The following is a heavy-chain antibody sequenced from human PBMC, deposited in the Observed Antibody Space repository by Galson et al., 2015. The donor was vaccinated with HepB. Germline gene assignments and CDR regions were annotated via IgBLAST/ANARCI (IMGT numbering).Heavy chain of an antibody. Sequence: SLRLSCAASGFSFSTSTIHWVRQAPGKGLEWVAVLSYDGSTTDYASSVRGRFTISRDTYRKTLYLQLDRLTPADTAMYFCARESDRRFYFEHLGQGTLVAVSS. CDR3: ARESDRRFYFEH. J-gene: IGHJ4*02. CDR2: LSYDGSTT. CDR1: GFSFSTST. V-gene: IGHV3-30*04.